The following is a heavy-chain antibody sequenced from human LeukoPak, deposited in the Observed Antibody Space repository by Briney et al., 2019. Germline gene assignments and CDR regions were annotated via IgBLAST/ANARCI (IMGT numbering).Heavy chain of an antibody. CDR1: GYTFTGYY. D-gene: IGHD3-9*01. CDR2: INPNSGGT. V-gene: IGHV1-2*02. J-gene: IGHJ4*02. CDR3: ARDRGYDILTGYYYY. Sequence: ASVKVSCKASGYTFTGYYMHWVRQAPGQGLEWMGWINPNSGGTNYAQKFQGRVTMTRDTSISTAYMELSRLRSDDTAVYYCARDRGYDILTGYYYYWGQGTLVTVSS.